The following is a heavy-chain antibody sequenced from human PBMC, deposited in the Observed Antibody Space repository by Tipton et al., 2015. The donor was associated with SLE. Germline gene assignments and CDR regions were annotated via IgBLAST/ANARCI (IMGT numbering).Heavy chain of an antibody. D-gene: IGHD2-15*01. Sequence: SLRLSCAASGFTFSSYWMSWVRQAPGKGLEWVANIKQDGSEKYYVDSVKGRFTISRDNGKNSLYLQMNSLRAEDTAVYYCARDRYCSGGSCPLGMDVWGQGTTVTVSS. CDR1: GFTFSSYW. V-gene: IGHV3-7*01. J-gene: IGHJ6*02. CDR2: IKQDGSEK. CDR3: ARDRYCSGGSCPLGMDV.